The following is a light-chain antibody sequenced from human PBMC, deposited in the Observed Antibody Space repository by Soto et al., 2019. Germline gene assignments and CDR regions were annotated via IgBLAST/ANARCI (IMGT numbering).Light chain of an antibody. CDR1: QGISSA. CDR2: DAS. J-gene: IGKJ2*01. CDR3: QQFNNYPHT. Sequence: AIQLTQSPSSLSASVGDRVTITCRASQGISSALAWYQQKPGQAPKLLIYDASSLESGVPSRFSGSGSGTDFTLTISSLQPEDCATYYCQQFNNYPHTFGQGTKLEIK. V-gene: IGKV1D-13*01.